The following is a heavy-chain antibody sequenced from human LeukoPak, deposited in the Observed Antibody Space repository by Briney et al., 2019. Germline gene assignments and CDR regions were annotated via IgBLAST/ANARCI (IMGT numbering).Heavy chain of an antibody. CDR3: ATDRSGSSAGSWAY. CDR2: FYGDSMI. CDR1: GFTFSSYA. D-gene: IGHD6-13*01. V-gene: IGHV3-23*01. Sequence: PGGSLRLSCAASGFTFSSYAMSWVRQAPRKGLEWISTFYGDSMIAYTDAVKGRFTLSTDNSKTTFYLQMNSLRVEDTAVYYCATDRSGSSAGSWAYWGQGTLVAVSS. J-gene: IGHJ4*02.